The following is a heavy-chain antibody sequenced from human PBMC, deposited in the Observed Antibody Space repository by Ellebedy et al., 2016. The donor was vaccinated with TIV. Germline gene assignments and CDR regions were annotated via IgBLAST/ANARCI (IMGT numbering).Heavy chain of an antibody. J-gene: IGHJ5*02. CDR1: GFTFSSYA. CDR2: ICSNGVTT. CDR3: VKAWHSSSWYSNWFDP. V-gene: IGHV3-64D*09. D-gene: IGHD6-13*01. Sequence: GGSLRLSCSVSGFTFSSYAMHWVRQAPGKGLQYVSAICSNGVTTDYADSVEGRFTISRDNSKNTLYLQMRSLRPEDTAVYYCVKAWHSSSWYSNWFDPWGQGTLVIVSS.